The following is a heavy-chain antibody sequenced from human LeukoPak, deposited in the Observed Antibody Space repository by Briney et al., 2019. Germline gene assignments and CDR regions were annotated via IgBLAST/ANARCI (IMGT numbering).Heavy chain of an antibody. Sequence: PGGSLRLSCAASGFTFSSYAMHWVRQAPGKGLEWVAVISYDGSNKYYADSVKGRFTISRDNSKNTLYLQMSSLRAEDTAVYYCVKDPSNPGIAVAGFDYWGQGTLVTVSS. J-gene: IGHJ4*02. D-gene: IGHD6-19*01. CDR2: ISYDGSNK. CDR3: VKDPSNPGIAVAGFDY. CDR1: GFTFSSYA. V-gene: IGHV3-30*14.